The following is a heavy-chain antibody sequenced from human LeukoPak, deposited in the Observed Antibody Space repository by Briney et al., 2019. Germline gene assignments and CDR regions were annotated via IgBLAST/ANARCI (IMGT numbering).Heavy chain of an antibody. V-gene: IGHV3-48*02. CDR2: ISSDSTTI. CDR3: ARALFGYHDTSGYDI. Sequence: PGGSLRLSCAASGFTFNNYNMNWVRQAPGKGLEWVSYISSDSTTIYYADSVKGRFTISRDNAKNSLYLQMNSLRDEDTAVYYCARALFGYHDTSGYDIWGQGTMVTVSS. CDR1: GFTFNNYN. D-gene: IGHD3-22*01. J-gene: IGHJ3*02.